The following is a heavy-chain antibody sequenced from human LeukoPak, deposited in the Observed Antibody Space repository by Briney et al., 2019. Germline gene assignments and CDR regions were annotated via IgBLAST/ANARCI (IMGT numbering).Heavy chain of an antibody. CDR3: ARGIRSGSRHFDY. CDR2: MFYSGST. D-gene: IGHD3-10*01. J-gene: IGHJ4*02. V-gene: IGHV4-39*02. CDR1: GGSINSSTYY. Sequence: MSSETLSLTCTVSGGSINSSTYYWGWIRQPPGKGLEWIGSMFYSGSTYYNSSLKSRVTISVDTSKNHFSLKVNSVSAADTAFYYCARGIRSGSRHFDYWGQGTLVTVSS.